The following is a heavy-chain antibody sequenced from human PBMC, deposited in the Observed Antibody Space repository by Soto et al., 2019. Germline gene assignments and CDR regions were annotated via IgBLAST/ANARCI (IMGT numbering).Heavy chain of an antibody. V-gene: IGHV4-31*03. CDR2: IYYSGSA. Sequence: TLSLTCTVSGCSITRGGHFWSWIRQHPGKGLEWIGYIYYSGSAFYNPSLESRVTISVDTSKNQIYLKLTSVTAADTAVYHCARDQGITGTTGGMDVWGQGTTVTVSS. CDR1: GCSITRGGHF. J-gene: IGHJ6*02. D-gene: IGHD1-7*01. CDR3: ARDQGITGTTGGMDV.